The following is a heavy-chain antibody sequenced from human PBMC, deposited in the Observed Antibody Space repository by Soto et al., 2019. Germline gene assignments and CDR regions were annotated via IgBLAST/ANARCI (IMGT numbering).Heavy chain of an antibody. J-gene: IGHJ4*02. D-gene: IGHD3-16*01. CDR1: GGTFSSYT. Sequence: QVQLVQSGAEVKKPGSSVKVSCKASGGTFSSYTISWVRQAPGQGLEWMGRIIPILGIANYAQKFQGRVTITADKSTSTAYMQLSSLRSEDTAVSYCASDRVDVGENYWGQGTLVTVSS. CDR2: IIPILGIA. CDR3: ASDRVDVGENY. V-gene: IGHV1-69*02.